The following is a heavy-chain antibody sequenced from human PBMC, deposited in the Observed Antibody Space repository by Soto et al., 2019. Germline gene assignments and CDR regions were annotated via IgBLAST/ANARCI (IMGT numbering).Heavy chain of an antibody. J-gene: IGHJ3*02. Sequence: GGSLRLSCAASGFTFSSYGMHWVRQAPGKGLEWVAVISYDGSNKYYADSVKGRFTISRDNSKNTLYLQMNSLRAEDTAVYYCAGPLYGDYVVHAFDIWGQGTMVTVSS. V-gene: IGHV3-30*03. CDR3: AGPLYGDYVVHAFDI. D-gene: IGHD4-17*01. CDR1: GFTFSSYG. CDR2: ISYDGSNK.